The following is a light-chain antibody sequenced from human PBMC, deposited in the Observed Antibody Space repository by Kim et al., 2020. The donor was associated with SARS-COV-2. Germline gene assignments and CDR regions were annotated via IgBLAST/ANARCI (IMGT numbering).Light chain of an antibody. CDR3: QAWDSSTTWT. V-gene: IGLV3-1*01. J-gene: IGLJ3*02. CDR2: RDS. Sequence: SYELTQPPSLSVSPGQTANIACTGERLSGKYVSWYQQKSGQSPKLVLFRDSRRPSGIPERFSGSNSGDTATLVISGTQAVDVADYYCQAWDSSTTWTFGGGTQLTVL. CDR1: RLSGKY.